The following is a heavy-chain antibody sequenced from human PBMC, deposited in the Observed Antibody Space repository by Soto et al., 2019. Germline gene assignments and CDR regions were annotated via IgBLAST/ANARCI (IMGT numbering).Heavy chain of an antibody. CDR1: GGSISSYY. V-gene: IGHV4-59*01. J-gene: IGHJ6*03. CDR2: IYYSVST. CDR3: ARGQAAQGFIYSYYYMDV. D-gene: IGHD6-6*01. Sequence: QVQLQESGPGLVKPSETLSLTCTVSGGSISSYYWSWIRQPPGKGLEWIGYIYYSVSTNYNPSLKSRVTISVDTSKNQFSLKLSSVTAADTAVYYCARGQAAQGFIYSYYYMDVWGKGTTVTVSS.